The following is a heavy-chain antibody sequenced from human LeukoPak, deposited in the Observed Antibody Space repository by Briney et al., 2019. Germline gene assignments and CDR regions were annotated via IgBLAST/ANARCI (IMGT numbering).Heavy chain of an antibody. CDR3: AYGTPKYYYDSSGSPTYYYYYMDV. D-gene: IGHD3-22*01. CDR1: GGSISSGSYY. CDR2: IYTSGST. V-gene: IGHV4-61*02. Sequence: PSETLSLTCTVSGGSISSGSYYWSWIRQPAGKGMERIGRIYTSGSTNYNPSLKSRVTISVDTSKNQFSLKLSSVTAADTAVYYCAYGTPKYYYDSSGSPTYYYYYMDVWGKGTTVTVSS. J-gene: IGHJ6*03.